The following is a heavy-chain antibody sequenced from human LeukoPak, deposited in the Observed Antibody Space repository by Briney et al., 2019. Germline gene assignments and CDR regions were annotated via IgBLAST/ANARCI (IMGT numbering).Heavy chain of an antibody. CDR1: GFTFSTYA. CDR3: AKSLAFAATGGGMDV. J-gene: IGHJ6*02. V-gene: IGHV3-23*01. Sequence: GGSLRLSCAASGFTFSTYAMRWVRQAPGKGLEWVSSISGSDGNTYYAASVKGRFTISRDNYRNTVDLQMNSLRAEDAAVYYCAKSLAFAATGGGMDVWGQGTTVTVSS. D-gene: IGHD2-15*01. CDR2: ISGSDGNT.